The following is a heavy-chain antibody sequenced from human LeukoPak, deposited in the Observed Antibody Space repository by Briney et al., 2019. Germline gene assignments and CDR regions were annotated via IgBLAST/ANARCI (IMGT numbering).Heavy chain of an antibody. CDR1: GGTFSSYA. Sequence: SVKVSCKASGGTFSSYAISWVRQAPGQGLEWMGGIIPIFGTANYAQKFQGRVTITADESTSTAYMELSSLRSEDTAVYYCARVMVRGVIDNYFDYWGQGTLVTVSS. D-gene: IGHD3-10*01. CDR3: ARVMVRGVIDNYFDY. CDR2: IIPIFGTA. V-gene: IGHV1-69*13. J-gene: IGHJ4*02.